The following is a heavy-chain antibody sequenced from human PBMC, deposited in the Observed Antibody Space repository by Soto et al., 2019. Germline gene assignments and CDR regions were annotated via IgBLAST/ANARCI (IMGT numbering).Heavy chain of an antibody. D-gene: IGHD6-25*01. CDR1: GFIFSDYY. CDR2: ISTIASTI. Sequence: PGGSLRLSCAASGFIFSDYYMTWIRQAPGKGLEWVSYISTIASTIYYADSVKGRFTISRDNAKNSLYPQMNSLSPEDTAVYYCARENTRLHYGMDVWGQGTTVTVSS. CDR3: ARENTRLHYGMDV. J-gene: IGHJ6*02. V-gene: IGHV3-11*01.